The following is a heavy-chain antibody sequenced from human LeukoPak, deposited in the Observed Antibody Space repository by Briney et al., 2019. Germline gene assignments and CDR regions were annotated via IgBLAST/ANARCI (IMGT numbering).Heavy chain of an antibody. J-gene: IGHJ5*02. CDR3: ARDSYDTSGHIP. CDR2: MSDDGSEK. D-gene: IGHD3-22*01. V-gene: IGHV3-30-3*01. Sequence: GRSLTLSCTASGFTLSRFAMHWVRQAPGKGLEWVGHMSDDGSEKHYADSVRGRFTISRDTSKNTLYLEMTSLKTEDTAVYYCARDSYDTSGHIPWGQGTLVTVSS. CDR1: GFTLSRFA.